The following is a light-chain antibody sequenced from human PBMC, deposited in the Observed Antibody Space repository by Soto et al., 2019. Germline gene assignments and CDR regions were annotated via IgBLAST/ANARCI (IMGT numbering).Light chain of an antibody. V-gene: IGKV1-5*01. CDR1: QSVTDW. CDR3: QQYYRSCT. CDR2: DAS. Sequence: DIPLTQSPSTLSASVGDRVTITCRASQSVTDWLAWYQQKPGKAPKLLIYDASSLQSGVPSRFSGSGSGTEFSLTISSLQPDDVATYCRQQYYRSCTFGQGTKVEIK. J-gene: IGKJ2*02.